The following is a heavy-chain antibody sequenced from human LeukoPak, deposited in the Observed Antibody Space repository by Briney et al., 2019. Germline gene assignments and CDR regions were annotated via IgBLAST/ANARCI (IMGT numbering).Heavy chain of an antibody. CDR3: ARGWDHFDSTSLAY. J-gene: IGHJ4*02. D-gene: IGHD3-9*01. CDR2: INPNSGGA. CDR1: GYTFTGYY. V-gene: IGHV1-2*02. Sequence: GASVKVSCKASGYTFTGYYMHWVREAPGQGLEWMGWINPNSGGANYAQKFQGRVTMTRDTSISTAYMELSRLRSDDTAVYYCARGWDHFDSTSLAYWGQGTLVTVSS.